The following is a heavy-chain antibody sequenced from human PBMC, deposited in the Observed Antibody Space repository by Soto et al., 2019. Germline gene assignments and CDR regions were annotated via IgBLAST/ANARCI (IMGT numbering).Heavy chain of an antibody. CDR1: RLTLYRYK. Sequence: SRLTLYRYKMNWVRQAPGKGLEWVSSISSSSSYIYYADSVKGRFTISRDNAKNSLYLQMNSLRAEDTAVYYCARDLGNAFDIWGQGTMVTVSS. D-gene: IGHD1-1*01. V-gene: IGHV3-21*01. CDR2: ISSSSSYI. CDR3: ARDLGNAFDI. J-gene: IGHJ3*02.